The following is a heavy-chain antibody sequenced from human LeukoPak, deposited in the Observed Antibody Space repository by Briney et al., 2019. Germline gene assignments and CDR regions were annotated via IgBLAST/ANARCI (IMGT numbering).Heavy chain of an antibody. D-gene: IGHD5-12*01. CDR2: INQDGSEE. Sequence: GGSLRLSCAGSGFTFSSYSMNWVRQAPGKGLEWVAHINQDGSEEHYMDSVKARFTISRDNAKNSLSLQMNSLRAEDTAVYYCVRDGGVSGYDLLDYWGQGTLVTVSS. J-gene: IGHJ4*02. CDR1: GFTFSSYS. CDR3: VRDGGVSGYDLLDY. V-gene: IGHV3-7*01.